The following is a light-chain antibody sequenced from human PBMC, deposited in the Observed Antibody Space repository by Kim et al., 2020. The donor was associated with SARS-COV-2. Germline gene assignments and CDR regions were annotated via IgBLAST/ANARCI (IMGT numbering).Light chain of an antibody. Sequence: QRVTISCTGTFSTIGAGYDVHWYQQVPGAAPKLLIFGHTNRPSGVPDRFSGSKSDPSASLAITGLQAEDEADYYCQSYDSSLNSYVFGSGTKVTVL. V-gene: IGLV1-40*01. CDR3: QSYDSSLNSYV. J-gene: IGLJ1*01. CDR1: FSTIGAGYD. CDR2: GHT.